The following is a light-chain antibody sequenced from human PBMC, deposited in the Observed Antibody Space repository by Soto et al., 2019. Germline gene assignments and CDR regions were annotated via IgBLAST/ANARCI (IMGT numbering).Light chain of an antibody. V-gene: IGKV3-15*01. CDR2: GAS. CDR1: QSISIN. Sequence: EIVMTQSPATLSVSPGERVTLSCGASQSISINLAWYQRKPGQSPRLLFSGASTRATGVPVRFSGSGSGTEFTLSISSLQSEDFAVYFCQQHNNWPPTFGQGTKVDIK. J-gene: IGKJ1*01. CDR3: QQHNNWPPT.